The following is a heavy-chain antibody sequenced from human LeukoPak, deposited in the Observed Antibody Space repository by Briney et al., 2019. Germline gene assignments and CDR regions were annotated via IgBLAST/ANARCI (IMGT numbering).Heavy chain of an antibody. CDR2: INAGNGNT. J-gene: IGHJ6*02. CDR3: ARESGDYYGMDV. Sequence: ASVKVSCKASGYTFTSYAMHWVRQAPGQRLKWMGWINAGNGNTKYSQKFQGRVTITRDTSASTAYMELSSLRSEDTAVYYCARESGDYYGMDVWGQGTTVTVSS. V-gene: IGHV1-3*01. D-gene: IGHD3-10*01. CDR1: GYTFTSYA.